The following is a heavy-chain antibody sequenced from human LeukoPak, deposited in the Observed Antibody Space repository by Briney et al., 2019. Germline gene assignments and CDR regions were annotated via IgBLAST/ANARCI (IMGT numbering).Heavy chain of an antibody. CDR1: GFTFSNYA. J-gene: IGHJ4*02. Sequence: PGGSLRLSCAASGFTFSNYAMHWVRQAPGKGLEWVAIISYDGSNKYYADSVKGRFTISRDNSKNTLYLQMNSLRAEDTAVYYCAREEYDSSGYGYFDYWGQGTLVTVSS. V-gene: IGHV3-30*04. CDR2: ISYDGSNK. CDR3: AREEYDSSGYGYFDY. D-gene: IGHD3-22*01.